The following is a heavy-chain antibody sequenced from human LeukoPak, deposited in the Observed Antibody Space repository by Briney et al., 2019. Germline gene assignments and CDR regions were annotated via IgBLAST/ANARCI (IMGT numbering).Heavy chain of an antibody. V-gene: IGHV4-4*07. CDR1: GGSISSYY. D-gene: IGHD6-13*01. J-gene: IGHJ5*02. Sequence: NPSKTLSLTCTVSGGSISSYYWSWIRQPAGKGLEWIGRIYTSGSTNYNPSLKSRVTMSVDTSKNQFSLKLSSVTAADTAVYYCARRSSSSLNNWFDPWGQGTLVTVSS. CDR2: IYTSGST. CDR3: ARRSSSSLNNWFDP.